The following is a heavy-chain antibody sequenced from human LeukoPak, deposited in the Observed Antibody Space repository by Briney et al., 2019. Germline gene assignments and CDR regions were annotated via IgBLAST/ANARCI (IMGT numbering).Heavy chain of an antibody. CDR2: INHRGST. CDR3: ARLRWGAFDI. Sequence: SETLSLTCAVSGVSFSDYSWSWIRQPPGKGLEWIGEINHRGSTNYNPSLKSRVTISVDTSNNHLSLRLSSVTAADTAVYYCARLRWGAFDIWGQGTMVTVSS. D-gene: IGHD4-23*01. V-gene: IGHV4-34*01. J-gene: IGHJ3*02. CDR1: GVSFSDYS.